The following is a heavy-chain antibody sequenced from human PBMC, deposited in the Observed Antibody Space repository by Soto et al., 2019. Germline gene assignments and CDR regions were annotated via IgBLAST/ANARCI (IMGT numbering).Heavy chain of an antibody. Sequence: GGSLRLSCAASGFTFGSYGMHWVRQAPGKGLEWVAVISYDGNNKYYADSVKGRLTISRDNSKNMVPLQMNSLRAEDTAVYYCAKERTRHFDYWGQGIPVTVSS. CDR2: ISYDGNNK. CDR3: AKERTRHFDY. V-gene: IGHV3-30*18. CDR1: GFTFGSYG. J-gene: IGHJ4*02. D-gene: IGHD1-1*01.